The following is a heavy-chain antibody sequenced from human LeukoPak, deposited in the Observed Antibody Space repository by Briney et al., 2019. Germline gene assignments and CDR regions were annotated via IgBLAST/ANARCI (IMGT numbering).Heavy chain of an antibody. V-gene: IGHV3-74*01. D-gene: IGHD2-8*01. J-gene: IGHJ4*02. Sequence: GGSLRLSSAASGVTFSRHWMHWVRQASEKGLVWVSRINSDGSGTIYADSVKGRFTISRDNAKNTLDLQMNSLRAEDTAVYYCARGEKSWINGFDLWGQGTLVTVSS. CDR3: ARGEKSWINGFDL. CDR1: GVTFSRHW. CDR2: INSDGSGT.